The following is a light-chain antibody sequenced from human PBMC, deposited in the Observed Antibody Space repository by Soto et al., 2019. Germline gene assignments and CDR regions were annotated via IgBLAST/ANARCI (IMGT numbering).Light chain of an antibody. V-gene: IGKV1-5*01. CDR2: DAS. J-gene: IGKJ4*01. CDR3: QHHDTYPVT. Sequence: DIQMTQSPSTLSASVGDRVTITGRASQGISRWLAWYQQKPGKAPELLMYDASTLESAVPSRFSGSGSGTEFTLTISSLQPDDFATYYCQHHDTYPVTFGGGTKVEVK. CDR1: QGISRW.